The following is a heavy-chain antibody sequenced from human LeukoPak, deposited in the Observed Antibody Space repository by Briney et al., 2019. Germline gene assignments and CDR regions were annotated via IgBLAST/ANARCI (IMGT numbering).Heavy chain of an antibody. CDR1: GNSISSGDYY. V-gene: IGHV4-61*02. J-gene: IGHJ5*02. Sequence: SETLSLTCTVSGNSISSGDYYWSWIRQPAGKGLEWIGRIYTSGSTTYNPSLKSRVTISVDTSKNQISLKVRSATAADTAVYYCARTTEDCSSTSCYQYWFDPWGQGTLVTVSS. CDR3: ARTTEDCSSTSCYQYWFDP. D-gene: IGHD2-2*01. CDR2: IYTSGST.